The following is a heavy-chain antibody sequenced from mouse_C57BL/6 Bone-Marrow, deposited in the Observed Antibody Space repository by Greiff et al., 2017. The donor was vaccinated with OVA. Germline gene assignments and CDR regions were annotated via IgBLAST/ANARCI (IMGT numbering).Heavy chain of an antibody. Sequence: QVQLQQPGAELVKPGASVKLSCKASGYTFTSYWMHWVKQRPGQGLEWIGMIHPNSGSTNYNEKFKSKATLTVDKSSSTAYMQLSSLTSEDSAVYYCARWSLYGSSGRYYFDYWGQGTTLTVSS. D-gene: IGHD1-1*01. V-gene: IGHV1-64*01. CDR3: ARWSLYGSSGRYYFDY. CDR1: GYTFTSYW. CDR2: IHPNSGST. J-gene: IGHJ2*01.